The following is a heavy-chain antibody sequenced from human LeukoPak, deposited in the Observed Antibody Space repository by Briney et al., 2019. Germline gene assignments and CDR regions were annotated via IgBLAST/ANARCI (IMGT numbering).Heavy chain of an antibody. V-gene: IGHV3-64D*09. CDR2: ISNNGGST. D-gene: IGHD4-17*01. CDR1: GSIFSSIG. Sequence: GGSLTLSWSADGSIFSSIGIHCVRQAPGKGLEYVSAISNNGGSTYYADSVKGRFTISRDNSKNTLYLQMSSLRPEDTAVYYCVKSNRGDYLRGRSFDIWGQGTMVTVSS. J-gene: IGHJ3*02. CDR3: VKSNRGDYLRGRSFDI.